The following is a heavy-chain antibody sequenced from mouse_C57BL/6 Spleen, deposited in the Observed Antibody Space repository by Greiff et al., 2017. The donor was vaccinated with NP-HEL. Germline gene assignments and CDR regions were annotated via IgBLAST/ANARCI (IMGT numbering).Heavy chain of an antibody. V-gene: IGHV10-1*01. CDR3: VLGKQFAY. Sequence: EVKLQESGGGLVQPKGSLKLSCAASGFSFNTYAMNWVRQAPGKGLEWVARIRSKSNNYATYYADSVKDRFTISRDDSERMLYLQMNNLKTEDTAMYYCVLGKQFAYWGQGTLVTVSA. CDR1: GFSFNTYA. CDR2: IRSKSNNYAT. J-gene: IGHJ3*01. D-gene: IGHD2-1*01.